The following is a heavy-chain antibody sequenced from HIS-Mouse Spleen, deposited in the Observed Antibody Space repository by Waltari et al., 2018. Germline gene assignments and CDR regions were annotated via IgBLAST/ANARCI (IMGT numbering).Heavy chain of an antibody. D-gene: IGHD6-6*01. Sequence: QVQLVESVGGVVQPGRSLRLSCAASGFTFSSYAMHWVREAPGKGLEVCAGISYDGSNNNYADSVKGRFTISRDNSKNTLYLQMNSLRAEDTAVYYCARGGIAARPKAFDIWGQGTMVTVSS. V-gene: IGHV3-30*04. J-gene: IGHJ3*02. CDR2: ISYDGSNN. CDR3: ARGGIAARPKAFDI. CDR1: GFTFSSYA.